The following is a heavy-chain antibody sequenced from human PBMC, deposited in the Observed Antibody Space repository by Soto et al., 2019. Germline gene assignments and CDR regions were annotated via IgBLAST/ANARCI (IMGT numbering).Heavy chain of an antibody. CDR1: GGTFSRYS. V-gene: IGHV1-69*08. Sequence: QVQLVQSGAEVKKPGSSVKVSCKASGGTFSRYSITWVRQAPGHGLEWIGRIIPIFGIASYAQKFQGRVTITGVEAKSTAYMDLRSLRSDDTAVYYCAREDRDLETGLVPGAIDGMDVWGQGTTVTVSS. J-gene: IGHJ6*02. CDR2: IIPIFGIA. D-gene: IGHD2-2*01. CDR3: AREDRDLETGLVPGAIDGMDV.